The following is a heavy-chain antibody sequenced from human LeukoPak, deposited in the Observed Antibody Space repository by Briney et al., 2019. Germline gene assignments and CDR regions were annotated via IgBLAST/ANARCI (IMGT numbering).Heavy chain of an antibody. CDR2: IYTSGST. Sequence: KPSQTLSLTCTVSGGSISSGSYYWSWIRQPAGKGLERIGRIYTSGSTNYNPSLKSRVTISVDTSKNQFSLKLSSVTAADTAVYYCARVDLRYCSGGSCPFDYWGQGTLVTVSS. D-gene: IGHD2-15*01. V-gene: IGHV4-61*02. J-gene: IGHJ4*02. CDR3: ARVDLRYCSGGSCPFDY. CDR1: GGSISSGSYY.